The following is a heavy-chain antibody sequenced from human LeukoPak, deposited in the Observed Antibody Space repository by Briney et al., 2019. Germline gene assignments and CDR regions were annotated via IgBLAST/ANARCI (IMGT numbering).Heavy chain of an antibody. Sequence: GGSLRLSCVASGFTVSSNYMSWVRQAPGKGLEWVSVIYSGGSTYDADSVKGRFTISRENSKNTLYLQMNSLRAEDTAVYYCARRRRYCSSTSCYDWFDPWGQGTLVTVSS. CDR2: IYSGGST. D-gene: IGHD2-2*01. J-gene: IGHJ5*02. V-gene: IGHV3-53*01. CDR3: ARRRRYCSSTSCYDWFDP. CDR1: GFTVSSNY.